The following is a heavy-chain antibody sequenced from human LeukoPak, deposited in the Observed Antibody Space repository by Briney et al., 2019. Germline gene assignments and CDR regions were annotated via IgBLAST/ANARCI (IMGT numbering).Heavy chain of an antibody. CDR2: INPNSGGT. J-gene: IGHJ6*03. CDR1: GYTFTSYG. Sequence: ASVKVSCKASGYTFTSYGISWVRQAPGQGLEWMGWINPNSGGTNYAQKFQGRVTMTRDTSISTAYMELSRLRSDDTAVYYCARVVITFGAHMDVWGKGTTVTISS. CDR3: ARVVITFGAHMDV. V-gene: IGHV1-2*02. D-gene: IGHD3-16*01.